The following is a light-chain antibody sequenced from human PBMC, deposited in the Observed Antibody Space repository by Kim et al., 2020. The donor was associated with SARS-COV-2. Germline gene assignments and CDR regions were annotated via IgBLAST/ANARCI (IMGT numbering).Light chain of an antibody. J-gene: IGLJ2*01. V-gene: IGLV6-57*01. CDR3: QSYDRTTVL. CDR2: EDN. CDR1: SGSIDSNY. Sequence: GKTVTISCTRSSGSIDSNYGQWYQQRPGTPPTIVIYEDNQRPSGVPDRFSGSIDSSSNSASLIISGLMTEDEADYYCQSYDRTTVLFGGGTQLTVL.